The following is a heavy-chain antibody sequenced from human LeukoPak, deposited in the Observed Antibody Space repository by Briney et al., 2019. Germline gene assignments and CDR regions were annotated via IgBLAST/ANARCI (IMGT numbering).Heavy chain of an antibody. CDR2: ITGSHGRT. CDR1: GFTFSSFA. J-gene: IGHJ5*02. D-gene: IGHD4-17*01. CDR3: TKDPNGDYVGAFDP. V-gene: IGHV3-23*01. Sequence: GGSLRLSCEASGFTFSSFAMTWVRQAPGKGLEWVSSITGSHGRTYNTDSVKGRFTISRDNSQNTLYLQMNSLRAEDTAVYYCTKDPNGDYVGAFDPWGQGTLVAVSS.